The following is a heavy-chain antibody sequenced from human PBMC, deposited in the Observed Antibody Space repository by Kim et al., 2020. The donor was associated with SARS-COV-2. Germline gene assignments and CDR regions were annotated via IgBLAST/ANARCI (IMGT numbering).Heavy chain of an antibody. J-gene: IGHJ5*02. Sequence: SETLSLTCAVYGGSFSGYYWSWIRQPPGKGLEWIGEINHSGSTNYNPSLKSRVTISVDTSKNQFSLKLSSVTAADTAVYYCARGGGAVPAAIRGFDPWGQGTLVTVSS. V-gene: IGHV4-34*01. CDR2: INHSGST. CDR1: GGSFSGYY. CDR3: ARGGGAVPAAIRGFDP. D-gene: IGHD2-2*01.